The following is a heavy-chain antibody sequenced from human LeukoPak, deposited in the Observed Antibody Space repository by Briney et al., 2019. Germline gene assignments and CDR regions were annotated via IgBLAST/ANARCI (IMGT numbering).Heavy chain of an antibody. Sequence: SETLSLTCAVSGGSISSSSYSWNWIRQPPGKGLEWIGNIYYSGSTQYNPSLKSRLTLSIDTSKSQSSLKLSSVTAADTAVYFCARVNCSATSCYTHFDSWGQGTLVTVSS. CDR3: ARVNCSATSCYTHFDS. V-gene: IGHV4-30-4*07. CDR1: GGSISSSSYS. D-gene: IGHD2-15*01. CDR2: IYYSGST. J-gene: IGHJ4*02.